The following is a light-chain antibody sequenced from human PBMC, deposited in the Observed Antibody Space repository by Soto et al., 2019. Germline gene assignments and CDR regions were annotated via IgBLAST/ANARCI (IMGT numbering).Light chain of an antibody. J-gene: IGKJ1*01. V-gene: IGKV1-39*01. CDR1: QSISGY. Sequence: DIQMTQSPSSLSASVGDRVTITCRASQSISGYLNWYQQKPGKAPKVLISGASTLHNGVPSRFSGRGSGTDFTLTIGSLQPEDVATYYCQQSLSTPKTFGQGTKVDIK. CDR2: GAS. CDR3: QQSLSTPKT.